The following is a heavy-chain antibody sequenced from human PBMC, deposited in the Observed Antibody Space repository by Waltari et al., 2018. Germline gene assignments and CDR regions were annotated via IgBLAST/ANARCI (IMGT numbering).Heavy chain of an antibody. CDR2: ISAYNGKT. Sequence: QVQLVQSGAEVKKPGASVKVSCKASGYTFTSYGISWVRQAPGQGLEWMGWISAYNGKTNYAQKLQCRVTMTTDTSTSTAYMELRSLRSDDTSVYYCARFSFLEWLLYFDYWGQGTLVTVSS. V-gene: IGHV1-18*04. CDR3: ARFSFLEWLLYFDY. CDR1: GYTFTSYG. D-gene: IGHD3-3*01. J-gene: IGHJ4*02.